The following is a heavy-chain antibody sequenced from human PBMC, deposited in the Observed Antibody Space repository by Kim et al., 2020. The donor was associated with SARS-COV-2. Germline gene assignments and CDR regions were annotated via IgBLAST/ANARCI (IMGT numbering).Heavy chain of an antibody. Sequence: SETLSLTCIVSGCSISSSSYYWGWIRQPPGKGLEWIGSIYNSGSTYYNPSLKSRVTISVDTSKNQFSLKLSSVTAADTAVYYCARRGRIVAGGGAIDYWGQGTLVTVSS. CDR2: IYNSGST. CDR3: ARRGRIVAGGGAIDY. V-gene: IGHV4-39*01. D-gene: IGHD3-22*01. CDR1: GCSISSSSYY. J-gene: IGHJ4*02.